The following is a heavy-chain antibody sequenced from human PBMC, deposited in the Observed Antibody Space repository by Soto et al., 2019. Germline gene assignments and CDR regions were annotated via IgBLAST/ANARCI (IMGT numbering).Heavy chain of an antibody. CDR3: ARGGSVLRYFDWLLYS. CDR2: INHSGST. J-gene: IGHJ4*02. V-gene: IGHV4-34*01. Sequence: PSETLSLTCAVYGGSFSGYYWSWIRQPPGKGLEWIGEINHSGSTNYNPSLKSRVTISVDTSKNQFSLKLSSVTAADTAVYYCARGGSVLRYFDWLLYSWGQGILVTVSS. CDR1: GGSFSGYY. D-gene: IGHD3-9*01.